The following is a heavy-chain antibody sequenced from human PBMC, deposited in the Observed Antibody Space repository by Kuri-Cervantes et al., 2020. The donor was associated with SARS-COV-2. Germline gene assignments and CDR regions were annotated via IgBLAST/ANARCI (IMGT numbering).Heavy chain of an antibody. V-gene: IGHV3-23*03. D-gene: IGHD3-22*01. Sequence: GESLKISCTVSGYSISSGYYWGWIRQPPGKGLEWVSVIYSGGSSTYYADSVKGRFTISRDNSKNTLYLQMNSLRAEDTAVYYCAKQSSYYYDSSGYYLLDYWGQGTLVTVSS. CDR3: AKQSSYYYDSSGYYLLDY. CDR2: IYSGGSST. CDR1: GYSISSGYY. J-gene: IGHJ4*02.